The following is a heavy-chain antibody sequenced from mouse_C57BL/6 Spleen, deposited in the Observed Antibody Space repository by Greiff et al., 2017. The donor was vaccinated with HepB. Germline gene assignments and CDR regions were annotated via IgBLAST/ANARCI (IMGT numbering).Heavy chain of an antibody. CDR3: DRGRDVAIYDGYYAVDD. D-gene: IGHD2-3*01. V-gene: IGHV1-54*01. CDR2: INPGSGGT. Sequence: VQLQQSGAELVRPGTSVKVSCKASGYAFTNYLIEWVKQRPGQGLEWIGVINPGSGGTNYNEKFKGKATLTADKSSSTAYLQLSSLTSEDSAVYFCDRGRDVAIYDGYYAVDDWGQGTSVTVSS. CDR1: GYAFTNYL. J-gene: IGHJ4*01.